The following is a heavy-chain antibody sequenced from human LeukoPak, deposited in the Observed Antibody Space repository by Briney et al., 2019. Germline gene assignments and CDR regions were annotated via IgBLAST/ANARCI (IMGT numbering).Heavy chain of an antibody. CDR3: AKDIVWRPIYGPPRNWFDP. CDR1: GFTFSSYA. J-gene: IGHJ5*02. D-gene: IGHD3-16*01. V-gene: IGHV3-23*01. CDR2: ISGSGGST. Sequence: PGGSLRLSCAASGFTFSSYAMSWVRQAPGKGLEWVSAISGSGGSTYYADSVKGRFTISRDNSKNTLYLLMNSLRAEDTAVYYCAKDIVWRPIYGPPRNWFDPWGQGTLVTVSS.